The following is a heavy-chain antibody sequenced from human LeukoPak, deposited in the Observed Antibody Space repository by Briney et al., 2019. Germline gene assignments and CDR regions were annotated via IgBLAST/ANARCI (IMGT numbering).Heavy chain of an antibody. CDR1: GFTFDDYA. J-gene: IGHJ4*02. Sequence: GGSLRLSCAASGFTFDDYAMHWVRQPPGKGLEWVSGISWNSGSIGYADSVKGRFTISRDDAKNSLYLQMNSLRAEDTALYYCAKDTGYYYDSSNYWVWGQGTLVTVSS. D-gene: IGHD3-22*01. CDR3: AKDTGYYYDSSNYWV. CDR2: ISWNSGSI. V-gene: IGHV3-9*01.